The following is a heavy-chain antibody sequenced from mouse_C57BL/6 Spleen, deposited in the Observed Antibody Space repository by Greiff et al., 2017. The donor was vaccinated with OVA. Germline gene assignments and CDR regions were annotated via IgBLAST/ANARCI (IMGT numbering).Heavy chain of an antibody. CDR1: GYTFTSYW. CDR2: INPSSGYT. J-gene: IGHJ4*01. V-gene: IGHV1-7*01. D-gene: IGHD2-5*01. Sequence: VQLVESGAELAKPGASVKLSCKASGYTFTSYWMHWVKQRPGQGLEWIGYINPSSGYTKYNQKFKDKATLTADKSSSTAYMQLSSLTYEDSAVYYCAYSNYDYYAMDYWGQGTSVTVSS. CDR3: AYSNYDYYAMDY.